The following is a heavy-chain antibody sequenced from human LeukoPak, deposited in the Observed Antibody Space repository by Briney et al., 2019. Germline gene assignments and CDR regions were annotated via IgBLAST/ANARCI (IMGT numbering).Heavy chain of an antibody. D-gene: IGHD6-13*01. J-gene: IGHJ6*03. CDR3: AKDSSSWYVTPDYYYYYMDV. Sequence: GRSLRLSCAASGFTFSSYSMNWVRQAPGKGLEWVSYISSSSSTIYYAGSVKGRFTISRDNSKNTLYLQMNSLRAEDTAVYYCAKDSSSWYVTPDYYYYYMDVWGKGTTVTVSS. V-gene: IGHV3-48*01. CDR2: ISSSSSTI. CDR1: GFTFSSYS.